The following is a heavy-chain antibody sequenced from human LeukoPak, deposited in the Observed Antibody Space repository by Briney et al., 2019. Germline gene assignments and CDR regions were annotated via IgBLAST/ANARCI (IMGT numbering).Heavy chain of an antibody. V-gene: IGHV1-2*02. D-gene: IGHD2-2*01. CDR1: GYTFTGYY. J-gene: IGHJ6*03. Sequence: VASVKVSCKASGYTFTGYYMHWVRQAPGQGLEWMGWINPNSGGTNYAQKLQGRVTMTTDTSTSTAYMELRSLRSDDTAVYYCARQLYYYYYMDVWGKGTTVTISS. CDR2: INPNSGGT. CDR3: ARQLYYYYYMDV.